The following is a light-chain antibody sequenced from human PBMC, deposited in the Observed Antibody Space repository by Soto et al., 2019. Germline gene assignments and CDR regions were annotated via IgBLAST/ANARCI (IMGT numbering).Light chain of an antibody. CDR3: HQYDNLPT. CDR1: QDISNY. CDR2: DPS. Sequence: DIQMTQSPSSLSASVGDRVTITCQASQDISNYLNWYQQKPETAPKLLIYDPSNLETGVRSRFSGSGSGTDFTFTIRSLQPEAIEKYYCHQYDNLPTFGPGTKVDIK. V-gene: IGKV1-33*01. J-gene: IGKJ3*01.